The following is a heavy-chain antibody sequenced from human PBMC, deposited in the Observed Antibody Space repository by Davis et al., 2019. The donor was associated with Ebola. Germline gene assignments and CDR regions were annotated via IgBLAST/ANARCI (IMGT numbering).Heavy chain of an antibody. CDR1: GFTFSNYA. J-gene: IGHJ4*02. V-gene: IGHV3-21*01. D-gene: IGHD6-13*01. CDR2: ISSSSSYI. Sequence: GESLNISCAASGFTFSNYAMNWVRQAPGKRLEWVSSISSSSSYIYYADSVKGRFTISRDNAKNSLYLQMNSLRAEDTAVYYCARTGYSSSWFPDFFDYWGQGTLVTVSS. CDR3: ARTGYSSSWFPDFFDY.